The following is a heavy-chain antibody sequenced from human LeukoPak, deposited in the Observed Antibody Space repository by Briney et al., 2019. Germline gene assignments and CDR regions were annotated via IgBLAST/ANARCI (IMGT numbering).Heavy chain of an antibody. CDR1: GFTFDDYA. Sequence: PGRSLRVSCAASGFTFDDYAKHWVRQAPGKGLEWVSGISWNSGSIGYADSVKGRFTISRDNAKNSLYLQMNSLRAEDTALYYCAKDIYSSSWYGAFDIWGQGTMVTVSS. V-gene: IGHV3-9*01. CDR3: AKDIYSSSWYGAFDI. D-gene: IGHD6-13*01. CDR2: ISWNSGSI. J-gene: IGHJ3*02.